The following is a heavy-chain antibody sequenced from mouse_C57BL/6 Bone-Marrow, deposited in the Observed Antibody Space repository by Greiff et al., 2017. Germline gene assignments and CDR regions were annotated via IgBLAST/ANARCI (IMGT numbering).Heavy chain of an antibody. CDR2: IDPDNGDT. D-gene: IGHD6-1*01. Sequence: VQLQQPGAELVRPGASVKLSCTASGFNIKDDYMHWVKQRPEQGLEWIGWIDPDNGDTKYASKFKGKATITADTSSNTAYMQLSSLTSEDSSVYSCTPTSETFAYWGQGTLLTVSS. V-gene: IGHV14-4*01. CDR3: TPTSETFAY. CDR1: GFNIKDDY. J-gene: IGHJ3*01.